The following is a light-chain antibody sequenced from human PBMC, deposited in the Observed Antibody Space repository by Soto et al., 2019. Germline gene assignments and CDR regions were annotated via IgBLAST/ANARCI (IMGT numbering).Light chain of an antibody. V-gene: IGKV3-15*01. CDR3: KQYNTWPPKVS. J-gene: IGKJ3*01. CDR1: QSVSSN. Sequence: EIVMTQSPATLSVSPGERATLSCRASQSVSSNLAWYQQKPGQAPRLLIYGASTRATGIPARFSGSGSGTEFTLTINILQTEDFAAYYCKQYNTWPPKVSVGPVTKVDIK. CDR2: GAS.